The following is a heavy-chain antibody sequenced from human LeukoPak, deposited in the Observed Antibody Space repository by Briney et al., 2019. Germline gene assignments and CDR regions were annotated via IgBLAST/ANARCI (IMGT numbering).Heavy chain of an antibody. D-gene: IGHD2-8*01. CDR2: ISYSGSS. J-gene: IGHJ4*02. CDR3: ARHRDCSNGICYLSYFDA. CDR1: GGSISSYY. Sequence: PSETLSLICTVSGGSISSYYWSWIRQPPGKALEWIGFISYSGSSNYNPSLKSRVTTSLDTSKNQFALKLSSVTAADTAVYYCARHRDCSNGICYLSYFDAWGQGTLVTVSS. V-gene: IGHV4-59*08.